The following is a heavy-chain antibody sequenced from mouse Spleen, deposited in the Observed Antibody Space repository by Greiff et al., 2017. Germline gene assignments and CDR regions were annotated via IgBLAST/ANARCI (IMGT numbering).Heavy chain of an antibody. CDR1: GFTFSSYT. V-gene: IGHV5-12-2*01. CDR3: GYGNYENYAMDY. CDR2: ISNGGGST. Sequence: EVMLVGSGGGLVQPGGSLKLSCAASGFTFSSYTMSWVRQTPEKRLEWVAYISNGGGSTYYPDTVKGRFTISRDNAKNTLYLQMSSLKSEDTAMYYCGYGNYENYAMDYWGQGTSVTVSS. D-gene: IGHD2-1*01. J-gene: IGHJ4*01.